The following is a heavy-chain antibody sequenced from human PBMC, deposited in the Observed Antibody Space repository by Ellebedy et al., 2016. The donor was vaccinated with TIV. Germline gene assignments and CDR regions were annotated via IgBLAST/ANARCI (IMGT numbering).Heavy chain of an antibody. CDR2: IKQDGSEK. CDR1: GFTFSSYS. Sequence: GESLKISXAASGFTFSSYSMNWVRQAPGKGLEWVANIKQDGSEKYYVDSVKGRFTISRDNAKNSLYLQMNSLRVEDTAVYYCARGKGVDYWGQGTLVTVSS. J-gene: IGHJ4*02. V-gene: IGHV3-7*01. CDR3: ARGKGVDY.